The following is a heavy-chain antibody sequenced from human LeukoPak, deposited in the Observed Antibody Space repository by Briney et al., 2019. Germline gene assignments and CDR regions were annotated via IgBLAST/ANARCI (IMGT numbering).Heavy chain of an antibody. J-gene: IGHJ4*02. CDR1: GGSISSYY. D-gene: IGHD6-19*01. CDR2: IYYSGST. CDR3: ARGSIAVAGTFDY. Sequence: SETLSLTCTVSGGSISSYYWSWIRQSPGKGLEWIGYIYYSGSTNYNPSLKSRVTISVDTSKNQFSLKLSSVTAADTAVYYCARGSIAVAGTFDYWGQGTLVTVSS. V-gene: IGHV4-59*01.